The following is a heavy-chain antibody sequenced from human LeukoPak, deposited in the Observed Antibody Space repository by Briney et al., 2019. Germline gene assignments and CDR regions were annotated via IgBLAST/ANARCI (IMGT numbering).Heavy chain of an antibody. V-gene: IGHV1-18*04. J-gene: IGHJ4*02. CDR1: GYTFTSYG. CDR2: ISAYNGNT. D-gene: IGHD2-2*01. CDR3: ARDCSSTSCSRNVDY. Sequence: GASVKVSCKASGYTFTSYGISWVRQAPGQGLEWMGWISAYNGNTNYAQKLQGRVTMTTDTSTSTAYMELRSLISDDTAVYYCARDCSSTSCSRNVDYWGQGTPVTVSS.